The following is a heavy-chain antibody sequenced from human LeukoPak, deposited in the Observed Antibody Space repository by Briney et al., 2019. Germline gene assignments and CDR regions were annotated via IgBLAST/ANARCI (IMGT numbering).Heavy chain of an antibody. J-gene: IGHJ4*02. D-gene: IGHD3-10*01. V-gene: IGHV1-18*01. Sequence: ASVKVSCKASGYTFISYGFSWVRQAPGQGPEGRGWISAYDGNTNSAQKFQGRVIMTTDTSASTAYMELRSLRPDDTAVYYCVRDGYGSGKGFFDYWGQGTLVTVSS. CDR3: VRDGYGSGKGFFDY. CDR2: ISAYDGNT. CDR1: GYTFISYG.